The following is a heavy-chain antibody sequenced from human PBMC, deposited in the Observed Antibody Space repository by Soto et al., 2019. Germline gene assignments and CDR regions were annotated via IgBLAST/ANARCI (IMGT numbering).Heavy chain of an antibody. J-gene: IGHJ6*03. V-gene: IGHV1-8*01. CDR3: ASSYGDYGYYYYMDV. Sequence: EASVKVSCKASGYTFTSYDINWVRQATGQGLEWMGWMNPNSGNTGYAQKFQGRVTMTRNTSISTAYMELSSLRSEDTAVYYCASSYGDYGYYYYMDVWGKGTTVTVSS. CDR2: MNPNSGNT. D-gene: IGHD4-17*01. CDR1: GYTFTSYD.